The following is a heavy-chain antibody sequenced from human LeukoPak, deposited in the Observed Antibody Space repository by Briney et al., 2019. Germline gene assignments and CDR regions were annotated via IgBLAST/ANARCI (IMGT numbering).Heavy chain of an antibody. V-gene: IGHV3-30*03. Sequence: PGGSLRLSCAASGFSFISYGMHWVRQAPGKGLEWVGVISDDGRRKDYADSVKGRFTISRDNSKDTLYLQMNSLRAEDTAVYYCAREFGEFQYYFDYWGQGTLVTVSS. CDR1: GFSFISYG. CDR2: ISDDGRRK. CDR3: AREFGEFQYYFDY. D-gene: IGHD3-10*01. J-gene: IGHJ4*02.